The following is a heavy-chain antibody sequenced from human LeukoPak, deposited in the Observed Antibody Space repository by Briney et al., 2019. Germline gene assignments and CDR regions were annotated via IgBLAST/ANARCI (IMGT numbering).Heavy chain of an antibody. D-gene: IGHD1-20*01. Sequence: GGSLRLSXAASGFTFDDYAMHWVRQAPGKGLEWVSGISWNSGSIGYADSVKGRFTISRDNAKNSLYLQMNSLRAEDMALYYCAKDIGSELTGADYWGQGTLVTVSS. J-gene: IGHJ4*02. CDR3: AKDIGSELTGADY. CDR2: ISWNSGSI. V-gene: IGHV3-9*03. CDR1: GFTFDDYA.